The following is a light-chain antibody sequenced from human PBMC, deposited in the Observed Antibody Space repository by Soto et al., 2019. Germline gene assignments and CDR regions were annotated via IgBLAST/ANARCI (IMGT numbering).Light chain of an antibody. CDR3: SSYAGSNNYV. Sequence: QSVLTQPPSASGSPGQSVTISFTGTSSDVGGYNYVSWYQQHPGKAHKLMIYEVSKRPSGVPDRFSGSKSGNTASLTVSGLQAEDEADYYCSSYAGSNNYVFGTGTKVTVL. CDR1: SSDVGGYNY. J-gene: IGLJ1*01. CDR2: EVS. V-gene: IGLV2-8*01.